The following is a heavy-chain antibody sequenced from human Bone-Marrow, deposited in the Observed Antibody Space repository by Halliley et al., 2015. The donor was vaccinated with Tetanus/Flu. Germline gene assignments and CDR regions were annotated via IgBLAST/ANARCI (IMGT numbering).Heavy chain of an antibody. V-gene: IGHV3-11*05. CDR2: INTRSNFI. Sequence: INTRSNFIPYGDSVMGRFTLSRDNAKKALYLQMTNLRVEDTAVYYCARVAPPIFGVVTAYFGMDVWGHGTTVTVSS. J-gene: IGHJ6*02. D-gene: IGHD3-3*01. CDR3: ARVAPPIFGVVTAYFGMDV.